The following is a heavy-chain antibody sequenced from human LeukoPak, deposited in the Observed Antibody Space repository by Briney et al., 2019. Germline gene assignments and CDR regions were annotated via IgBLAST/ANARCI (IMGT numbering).Heavy chain of an antibody. CDR1: GGSISSGGYY. CDR2: IYYSGST. D-gene: IGHD5-12*01. V-gene: IGHV4-31*03. J-gene: IGHJ3*02. CDR3: ARDRYSGYDGFGAFDI. Sequence: NPSETLSLTCTVSGGSISSGGYYWSWIRQHPGKGLEWIGYIYYSGSTYYNPSLKSRVTISVDTSKNQFSLKLSSVTAADTAVYYCARDRYSGYDGFGAFDIWGQGTMVTVSS.